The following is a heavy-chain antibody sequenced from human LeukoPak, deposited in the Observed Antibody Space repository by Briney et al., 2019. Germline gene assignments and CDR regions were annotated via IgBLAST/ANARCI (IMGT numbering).Heavy chain of an antibody. CDR2: ISSSSSYI. Sequence: GGSLRLSCAASGFTFSSYSMNWVRQAPGKGLEWVSSISSSSSYIYYADSVEGRFTISRDNAKNSLYLQMNSLRAEDTAVYYCARDQVAVPDAFDIWGQGTMVTVSS. V-gene: IGHV3-21*01. CDR3: ARDQVAVPDAFDI. CDR1: GFTFSSYS. J-gene: IGHJ3*02. D-gene: IGHD3-10*01.